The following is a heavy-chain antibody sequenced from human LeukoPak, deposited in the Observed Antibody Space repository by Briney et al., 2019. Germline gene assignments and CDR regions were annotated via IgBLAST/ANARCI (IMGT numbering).Heavy chain of an antibody. D-gene: IGHD1-7*01. CDR3: ARVVNRYNWNYGY. CDR1: GGTFSSYA. J-gene: IGHJ4*02. CDR2: INPNSGGT. V-gene: IGHV1-2*02. Sequence: ASVKVSCKASGGTFSSYAISWVRQAPGQGLEWMGWINPNSGGTNYAQKFQGRVTMTRDTSISTAYMELSRLRSDDTAVYYCARVVNRYNWNYGYWGQGTLVTVSS.